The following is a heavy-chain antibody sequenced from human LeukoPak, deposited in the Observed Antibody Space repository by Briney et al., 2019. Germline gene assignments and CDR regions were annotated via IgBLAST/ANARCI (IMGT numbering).Heavy chain of an antibody. V-gene: IGHV1-2*02. CDR2: TNLNSGAT. D-gene: IGHD2-2*01. J-gene: IGHJ4*02. Sequence: ASVKVSCKASGYTFTGYYIHWVRQAPGQGLEWMGWTNLNSGATNYAQKFQGRVTMTRDRSISTAYMELSSLRSDDTAVYYCARGYWVGYCSSTSCAYFDYWGQGTLVSVSS. CDR1: GYTFTGYY. CDR3: ARGYWVGYCSSTSCAYFDY.